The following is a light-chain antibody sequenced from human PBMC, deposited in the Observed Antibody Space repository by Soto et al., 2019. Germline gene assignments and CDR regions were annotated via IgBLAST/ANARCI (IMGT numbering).Light chain of an antibody. V-gene: IGLV2-14*01. CDR1: TSDVGGYNY. CDR3: TSFTNAYTWV. Sequence: QSVLTQPASVSGSPGQSITISCTGTTSDVGGYNYVSWFQQHPGKVPKLMIYEVSHRPSGVSNRFSGSKSGSTASLTISGLQAEDEGDYYCTSFTNAYTWVFGGGTKVTVL. CDR2: EVS. J-gene: IGLJ3*02.